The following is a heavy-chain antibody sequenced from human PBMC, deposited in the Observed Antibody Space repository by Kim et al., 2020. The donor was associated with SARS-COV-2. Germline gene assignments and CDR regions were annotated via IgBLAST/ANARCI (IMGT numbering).Heavy chain of an antibody. CDR2: IKSKTDGGTT. CDR3: WASIVGATTVYFDY. D-gene: IGHD1-26*01. Sequence: GGSLRLSCAASGFTFSNAWMSWVRQAPGKGLEWVGRIKSKTDGGTTDYAAPVKGRFTISRDDSKNTLYLQMNSLKTEDTAVYYCWASIVGATTVYFDYWGQGTLVTVSS. J-gene: IGHJ4*02. V-gene: IGHV3-15*01. CDR1: GFTFSNAW.